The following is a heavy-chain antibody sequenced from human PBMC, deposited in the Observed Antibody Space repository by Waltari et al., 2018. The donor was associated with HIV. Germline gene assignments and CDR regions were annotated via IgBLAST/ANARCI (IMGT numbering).Heavy chain of an antibody. V-gene: IGHV4-34*02. D-gene: IGHD6-13*01. Sequence: QVQLQQWGARLSSPSETLSLTCGVSGVLFRDFYCAWLRHPPRKGLESFGEINPSGNVNYNQSLKSRVTMSIDTSKRQFSLKLRSVTAADTAVYYCARVGFSSGWYAGREHTPRNIWFDPWGQGTPVIVSA. CDR2: INPSGNV. J-gene: IGHJ5*02. CDR3: ARVGFSSGWYAGREHTPRNIWFDP. CDR1: GVLFRDFY.